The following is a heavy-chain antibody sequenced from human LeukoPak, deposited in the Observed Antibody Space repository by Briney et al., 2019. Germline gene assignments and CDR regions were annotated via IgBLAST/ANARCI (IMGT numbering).Heavy chain of an antibody. V-gene: IGHV4-59*01. CDR1: GGSISSYD. CDR3: ARDYVAATPPYYYYGMDV. J-gene: IGHJ6*02. CDR2: IYYSGST. Sequence: SETQSLTCTVSGGSISSYDWSWIRQPPGKGLEWIGYIYYSGSTNYTPSLNSRVTISVDTSKNQFSLKLSSVTAADTAVYYCARDYVAATPPYYYYGMDVWGQGTTVTVSS. D-gene: IGHD2-15*01.